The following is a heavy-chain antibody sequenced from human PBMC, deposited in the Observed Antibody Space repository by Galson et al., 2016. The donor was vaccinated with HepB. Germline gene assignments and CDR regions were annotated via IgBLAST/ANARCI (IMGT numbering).Heavy chain of an antibody. CDR1: GFTFNTYA. CDR2: ISYDGSTK. J-gene: IGHJ4*02. V-gene: IGHV3-30-3*01. Sequence: SLRLSCAASGFTFNTYAFHWVRQAPDKGLEWVAVISYDGSTKYYADSVKGRFTISRDNSKSTLFLQMNSLRAEDTAVFYCARDPEGWGMAYYFDYWGQGTLVTVSS. CDR3: ARDPEGWGMAYYFDY. D-gene: IGHD3-16*01.